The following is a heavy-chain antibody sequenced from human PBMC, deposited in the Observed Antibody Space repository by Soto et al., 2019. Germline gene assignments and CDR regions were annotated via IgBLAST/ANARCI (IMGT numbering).Heavy chain of an antibody. J-gene: IGHJ4*02. CDR2: MTGDGRTT. CDR1: GFTFGDYW. Sequence: LRLSCAASGFTFGDYWMHWVRQPPGKGPEWVSRMTGDGRTTQYADSVKGRFTASRDNAKSTLYLQMNSLRAEDTAVYYCATAEVDYWGPGTLVTV. CDR3: ATAEVDY. V-gene: IGHV3-74*03.